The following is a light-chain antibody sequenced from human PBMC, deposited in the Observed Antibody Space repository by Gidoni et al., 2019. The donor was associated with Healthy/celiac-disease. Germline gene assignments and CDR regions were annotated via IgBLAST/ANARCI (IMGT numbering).Light chain of an antibody. Sequence: DIKMTPSPSPLSASVGDRVTITCRASQSIRSYLNWYQQKPGKAPKLLIYAASSLQSGVPSRFSGSGSGTDFTLTISSLQPEDFATYYCHQSYSTPRITFGQGTRLEIK. CDR3: HQSYSTPRIT. J-gene: IGKJ5*01. CDR1: QSIRSY. CDR2: AAS. V-gene: IGKV1-39*01.